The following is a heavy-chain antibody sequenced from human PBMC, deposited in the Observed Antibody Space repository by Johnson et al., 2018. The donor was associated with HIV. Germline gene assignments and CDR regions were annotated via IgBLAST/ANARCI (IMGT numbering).Heavy chain of an antibody. D-gene: IGHD5-12*01. CDR3: AKDLQSGATTNACDI. CDR1: GFTFDDYA. V-gene: IGHV3-9*01. Sequence: QLVESGGGLVQPGRSLRLSCAASGFTFDDYAMHWVRQVPGKGLEWVSGISWNSGSIGYADSVNGRFTISRDNAKNSLYLQMNSLRAEDTALYYCAKDLQSGATTNACDIWGQGTMVTVSS. J-gene: IGHJ3*02. CDR2: ISWNSGSI.